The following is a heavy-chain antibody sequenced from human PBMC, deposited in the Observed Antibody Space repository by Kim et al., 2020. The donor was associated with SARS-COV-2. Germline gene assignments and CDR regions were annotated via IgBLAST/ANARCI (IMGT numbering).Heavy chain of an antibody. J-gene: IGHJ4*02. CDR3: ASLSSSSWYFDY. D-gene: IGHD6-13*01. CDR2: ITQDGSEK. Sequence: GGSLRLSCAASGFTFSIYWMSWVRQAPGKGLEWVANITQDGSEKNYVDSVKGRFTLSRDNAKNTLYLQMNSLRAEDTAVYYCASLSSSSWYFDYWGQGTL. CDR1: GFTFSIYW. V-gene: IGHV3-7*01.